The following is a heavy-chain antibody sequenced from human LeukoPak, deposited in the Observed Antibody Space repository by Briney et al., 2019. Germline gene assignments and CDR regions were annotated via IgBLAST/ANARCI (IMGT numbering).Heavy chain of an antibody. Sequence: GASVKVSCKASGYTFTGYYMHWVRQAPGQGLEWMGWINPNSGGTNYAQKFQGRVTMTRDTSISTAYMELSRLRSDDTAVYYCARDFHGYSSGWYSDYWGQGTLVTVSS. V-gene: IGHV1-2*02. CDR2: INPNSGGT. CDR1: GYTFTGYY. CDR3: ARDFHGYSSGWYSDY. J-gene: IGHJ4*02. D-gene: IGHD6-19*01.